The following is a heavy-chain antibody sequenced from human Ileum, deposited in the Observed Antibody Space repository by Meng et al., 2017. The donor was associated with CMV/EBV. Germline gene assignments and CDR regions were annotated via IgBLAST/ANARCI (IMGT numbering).Heavy chain of an antibody. Sequence: SNSSDNHIDSCQTCIQQPARIWRVYMTGRPNYDPSLNSLVTMSVDTSKKQFSLNLSSVTATDTTRYYCARGLDTAFQSLDQDYFDYWGQGTLVTVSS. D-gene: IGHD5-18*01. J-gene: IGHJ4*02. V-gene: IGHV4-4*07. CDR1: SNSSDN. CDR2: VYMTGRP. CDR3: ARGLDTAFQSLDQDYFDY.